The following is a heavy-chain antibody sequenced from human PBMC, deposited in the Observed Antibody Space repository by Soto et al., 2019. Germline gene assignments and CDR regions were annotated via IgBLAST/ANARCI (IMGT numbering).Heavy chain of an antibody. D-gene: IGHD5-18*01. CDR2: INAGNGNT. CDR3: ARGLNGYLYYFDY. Sequence: QVQLVQSGAEVKKPGASVKVSCKVSGYTFTSYAMHWVRQAPGQRLEWMGWINAGNGNTKYSQKFQGRVTITRDTSASTAYRELSSLRSEDTAVYYCARGLNGYLYYFDYWGQGTLVTVSS. J-gene: IGHJ4*02. V-gene: IGHV1-3*01. CDR1: GYTFTSYA.